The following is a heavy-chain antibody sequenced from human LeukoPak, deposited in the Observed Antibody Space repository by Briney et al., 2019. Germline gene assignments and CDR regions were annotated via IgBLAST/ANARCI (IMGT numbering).Heavy chain of an antibody. J-gene: IGHJ4*02. CDR3: ARDSGDSSGPYSDY. CDR1: GFTFSSYE. D-gene: IGHD6-19*01. CDR2: ISSSGSTI. Sequence: GSLRLSCAASGFTFSSYEMNWARQAPGKGLEWVSYISSSGSTIYYADSVKGRFTISRDNAKNSLYLQMNSLRAEDTAVYYCARDSGDSSGPYSDYWGQGTLVTVSS. V-gene: IGHV3-48*03.